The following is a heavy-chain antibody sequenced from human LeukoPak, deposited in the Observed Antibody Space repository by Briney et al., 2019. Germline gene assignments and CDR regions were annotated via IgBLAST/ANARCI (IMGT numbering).Heavy chain of an antibody. CDR3: ARVGSRGFY. J-gene: IGHJ4*02. D-gene: IGHD6-19*01. CDR1: GFSFSSYD. V-gene: IGHV3-21*01. Sequence: PGGSLRLSCAASGFSFSSYDMSWVRQAPGKGLEWVSSISNSGSYIYYADSVKGRFTISRDNAKNSLDLQMNSLRAEDTAVYYCARVGSRGFYWGQGTLVTVSS. CDR2: ISNSGSYI.